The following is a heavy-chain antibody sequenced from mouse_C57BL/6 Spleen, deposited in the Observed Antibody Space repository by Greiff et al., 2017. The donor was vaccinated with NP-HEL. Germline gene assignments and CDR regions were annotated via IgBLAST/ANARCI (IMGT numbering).Heavy chain of an antibody. CDR3: SLTTVVATPFDY. V-gene: IGHV1-7*01. D-gene: IGHD1-1*01. CDR1: GYTFTSYW. J-gene: IGHJ2*01. Sequence: QVQLQQSGAELAKPGASVKLSCKASGYTFTSYWMHWVQQRPGQGLEWIGYINPSSGYTKYNQKFKDKATLTADKSSSTAYMQLSSLTYEDSAVDYCSLTTVVATPFDYWGQGTTLTVSS. CDR2: INPSSGYT.